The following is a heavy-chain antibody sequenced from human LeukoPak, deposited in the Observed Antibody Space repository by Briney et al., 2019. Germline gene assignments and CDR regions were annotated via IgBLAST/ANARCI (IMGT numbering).Heavy chain of an antibody. Sequence: GASVKVSCKASGFTFSSYAMSWVRQAPGKGLEWVSAISVSGGSTYYADSVKGRFTISRDNSKNTLYLQMNSLRAEDTAVYYCARTATYYYDSSGYYYFDYWGQGTLVTVSS. CDR1: GFTFSSYA. D-gene: IGHD3-22*01. J-gene: IGHJ4*02. CDR2: ISVSGGST. CDR3: ARTATYYYDSSGYYYFDY. V-gene: IGHV3-23*01.